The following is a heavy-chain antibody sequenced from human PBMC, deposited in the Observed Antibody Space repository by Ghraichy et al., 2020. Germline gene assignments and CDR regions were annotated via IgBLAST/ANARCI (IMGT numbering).Heavy chain of an antibody. V-gene: IGHV3-7*03. CDR1: GFTFSTPW. Sequence: GGSLRLSCVASGFTFSTPWMSWVRQAPGKGLEWVANINQDGSDKYYVASVRGRFTISRDNAKNSLYLQMNSLRAEDTAVYYCARDPYHGSLDYWGQGTLVTVSS. CDR3: ARDPYHGSLDY. CDR2: INQDGSDK. J-gene: IGHJ4*02. D-gene: IGHD2-2*01.